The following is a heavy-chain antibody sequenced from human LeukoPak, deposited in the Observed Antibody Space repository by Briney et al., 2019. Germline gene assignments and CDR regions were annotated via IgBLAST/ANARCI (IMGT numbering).Heavy chain of an antibody. V-gene: IGHV1-2*02. CDR3: ARVDCSGGRCYFDY. CDR1: GYTFTGYY. CDR2: INPNSGGT. Sequence: ASVKVSCKASGYTFTGYYMHWVRQAPGQGLEWMGWINPNSGGTNYAQNFQDRVTMTRGTSISTAYMELNRLRSDDTAVYYCARVDCSGGRCYFDYWGQGTLVTVSS. D-gene: IGHD2-15*01. J-gene: IGHJ4*02.